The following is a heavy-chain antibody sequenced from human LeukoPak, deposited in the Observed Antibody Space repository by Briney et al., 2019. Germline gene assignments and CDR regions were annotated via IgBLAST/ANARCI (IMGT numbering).Heavy chain of an antibody. D-gene: IGHD2-2*02. CDR3: ARGGAGYCSSTSCYTADYYYYMDV. CDR2: ISSSSSYI. CDR1: GFTFSGYS. V-gene: IGHV3-21*01. J-gene: IGHJ6*03. Sequence: GGSLRLSCAASGFTFSGYSMNWVRQAPGKGLEWVSSISSSSSYIYYADSVKGRFTISRDNAKNSLYLQMNSLRAEDTAVYYCARGGAGYCSSTSCYTADYYYYMDVWGKGTTVTVSS.